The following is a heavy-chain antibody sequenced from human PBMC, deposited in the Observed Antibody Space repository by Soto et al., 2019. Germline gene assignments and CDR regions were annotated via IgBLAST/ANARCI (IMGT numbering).Heavy chain of an antibody. V-gene: IGHV3-23*01. D-gene: IGHD3-10*01. CDR1: GFTFTTRA. CDR2: ISASGGTT. Sequence: EVQLLESGGGLVQPGGSPRLSCAASGFTFTTRAMSWVRQAPGKGLQWVSGISASGGTTYYADSVKGRLTISRDNSKNMLYLLMTSLRDDDTAVYYCTTGTQNFDYWGRGTRVTVSS. J-gene: IGHJ4*02. CDR3: TTGTQNFDY.